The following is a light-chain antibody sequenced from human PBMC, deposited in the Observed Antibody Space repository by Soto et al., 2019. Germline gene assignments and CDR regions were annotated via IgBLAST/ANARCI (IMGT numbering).Light chain of an antibody. CDR3: QSYDSSLSGYV. CDR1: SSNIGAGYG. J-gene: IGLJ1*01. V-gene: IGLV1-40*01. Sequence: HSVLTQPPSVSGAPGQRVTISCTGSSSNIGAGYGVHWYQQLPGTAPKLLIYGNSNRPSGVPDRFSGSKSGTSVSLAITGLQAEDEADYYCQSYDSSLSGYVFGTGTKVTVL. CDR2: GNS.